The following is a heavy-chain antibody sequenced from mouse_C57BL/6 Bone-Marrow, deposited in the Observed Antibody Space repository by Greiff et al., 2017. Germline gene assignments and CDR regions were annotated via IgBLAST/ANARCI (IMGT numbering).Heavy chain of an antibody. V-gene: IGHV1-59*01. J-gene: IGHJ2*01. D-gene: IGHD1-1*01. CDR2: IDPSDSYT. Sequence: QVQLQQPGAELVRPGTSVKLSCKASGYTFTSYWMHWVKQRPGQGLEWIGVIDPSDSYTNYNQKFKGKATLPVDTSSSTAYMQLSSLTSEDSAVYYCASYYGSSYYFDYWGQGTTLTVSS. CDR1: GYTFTSYW. CDR3: ASYYGSSYYFDY.